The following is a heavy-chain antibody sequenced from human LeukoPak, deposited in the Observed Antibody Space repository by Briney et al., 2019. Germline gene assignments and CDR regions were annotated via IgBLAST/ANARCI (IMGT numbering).Heavy chain of an antibody. D-gene: IGHD1-26*01. CDR1: GGSISSGGYY. Sequence: SETLSLTCAVSGGSISSGGYYWSWIRQHPGTGLEWIGYIYYSGSTYYNPSLKSRVTISVDTSKNQFSLKLSSVTAADTAVYYCARDKVGATNYYYYGMAVWGQGTTVTVSS. J-gene: IGHJ6*02. CDR3: ARDKVGATNYYYYGMAV. CDR2: IYYSGST. V-gene: IGHV4-31*11.